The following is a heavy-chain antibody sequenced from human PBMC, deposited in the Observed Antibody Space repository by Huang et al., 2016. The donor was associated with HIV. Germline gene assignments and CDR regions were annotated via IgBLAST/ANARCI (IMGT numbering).Heavy chain of an antibody. CDR1: TFTFGAYW. J-gene: IGHJ6*02. D-gene: IGHD1-7*01. CDR2: IKQDESEK. Sequence: VESGGRLVQPGGSISLSCVGSTFTFGAYWMSWVRQSAGKGLEWGANIKQDESEKEYGESVKGRFNISRDNAKKVLFLEMNNVRVEDTATYYCATKTAAMDIWGQGTTVTVS. CDR3: ATKTAAMDI. V-gene: IGHV3-7*01.